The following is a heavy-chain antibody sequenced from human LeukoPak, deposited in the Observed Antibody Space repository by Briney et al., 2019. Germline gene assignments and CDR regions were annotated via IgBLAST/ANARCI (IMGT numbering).Heavy chain of an antibody. CDR3: ARHRDDVDY. CDR1: GYTFTSYW. J-gene: IGHJ4*02. D-gene: IGHD5-24*01. V-gene: IGHV5-51*01. Sequence: GESLKISCKGSGYTFTSYWIGWVRQMPGKGLEWMGIIYPDDSDTRYSPSFQGQVTISADKYISTAYLQWSSLKASDTAMYHCARHRDDVDYWGQGTLVTVSS. CDR2: IYPDDSDT.